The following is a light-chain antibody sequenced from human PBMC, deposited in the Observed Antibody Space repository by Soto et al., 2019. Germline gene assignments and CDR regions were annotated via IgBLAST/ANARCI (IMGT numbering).Light chain of an antibody. V-gene: IGLV1-44*01. J-gene: IGLJ1*01. CDR1: SSNIESNT. Sequence: QPVLTQPPSASGTPGQRVTISCSGSSSNIESNTVTWYQQLPGTAPKLVIYSNYDRPSGVPDRFSGSTSGTSASLVITGLQAEDEGDYYCQSYDSTLSARYVFGTGTKLTVL. CDR2: SNY. CDR3: QSYDSTLSARYV.